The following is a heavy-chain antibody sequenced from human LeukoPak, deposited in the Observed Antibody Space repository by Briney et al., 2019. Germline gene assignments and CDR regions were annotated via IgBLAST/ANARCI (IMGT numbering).Heavy chain of an antibody. Sequence: GGSLRLSCAASGFTLSSYSMNWVRQAPGKGLEWVSYISGSSGSIYYADSVKGRFTISRDNAKNSLYLQMNSLRDEDTAVYYCARDGAALSSGRYWYCGMDVWGQGTTVTESS. D-gene: IGHD6-19*01. V-gene: IGHV3-48*02. J-gene: IGHJ6*02. CDR3: ARDGAALSSGRYWYCGMDV. CDR1: GFTLSSYS. CDR2: ISGSSGSI.